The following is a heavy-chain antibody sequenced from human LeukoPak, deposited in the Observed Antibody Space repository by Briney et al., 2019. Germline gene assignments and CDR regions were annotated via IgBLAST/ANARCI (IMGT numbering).Heavy chain of an antibody. Sequence: GASVTVSCKASGYTFTSYDINWVRQATGQGLEWMGWMNPNSGNTGYAQKFQGRVTMTRNTSISTAYMELSSLRSEDTAVYYCARRGTYYDIYNWFDPWGQGTLVTVSS. CDR3: ARRGTYYDIYNWFDP. D-gene: IGHD3-9*01. CDR2: MNPNSGNT. CDR1: GYTFTSYD. V-gene: IGHV1-8*01. J-gene: IGHJ5*02.